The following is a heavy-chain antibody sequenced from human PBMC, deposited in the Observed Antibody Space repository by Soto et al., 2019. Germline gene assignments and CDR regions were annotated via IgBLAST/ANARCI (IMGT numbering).Heavy chain of an antibody. CDR3: ARFDDYGDYFDY. V-gene: IGHV1-69*02. Sequence: SVKVSCKASGGTFSSYTISWVRQAPGQGLEWMGRIIPILGIANYAQKFQGRVTITADKSTSTAYMELSSLRSEDTAVYYCARFDDYGDYFDYWGQGTLVTVSS. CDR2: IIPILGIA. CDR1: GGTFSSYT. J-gene: IGHJ4*02. D-gene: IGHD4-17*01.